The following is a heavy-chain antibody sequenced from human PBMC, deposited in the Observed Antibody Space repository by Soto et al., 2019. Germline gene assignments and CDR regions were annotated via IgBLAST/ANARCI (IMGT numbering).Heavy chain of an antibody. CDR2: IYSGGST. D-gene: IGHD3-3*01. V-gene: IGHV3-53*04. CDR1: GFTVSSNY. Sequence: GGSLRLSCAASGFTVSSNYMSWVRQAPGKGLEWVSVIYSGGSTYYADSVKGRFTISRNNSKNTLYLQMNSLIAEDTAFYYCARSTSFGVVGAFDIWGQGTMVTVSS. CDR3: ARSTSFGVVGAFDI. J-gene: IGHJ3*02.